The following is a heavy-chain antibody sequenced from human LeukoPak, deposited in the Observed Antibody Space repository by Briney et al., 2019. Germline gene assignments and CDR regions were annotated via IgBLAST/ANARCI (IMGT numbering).Heavy chain of an antibody. CDR1: GYTFTSYY. Sequence: ASVKVSCKASGYTFTSYYMHWVRQAPGQGLEGMGIINPSGGSTSYAQKFQGRVTITADESTSTAYMELSSLRSEDTAVYYCARDFSGSYYDFDYWGQGTLVTVSS. CDR2: INPSGGST. D-gene: IGHD1-26*01. V-gene: IGHV1-46*01. J-gene: IGHJ4*02. CDR3: ARDFSGSYYDFDY.